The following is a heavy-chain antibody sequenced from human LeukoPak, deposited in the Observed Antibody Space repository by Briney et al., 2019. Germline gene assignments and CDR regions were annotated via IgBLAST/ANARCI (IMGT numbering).Heavy chain of an antibody. CDR2: ISGGGEYT. J-gene: IGHJ4*02. CDR3: AKDKRGGSDYVYFDY. V-gene: IGHV3-23*01. CDR1: GFSFIDYA. D-gene: IGHD4-17*01. Sequence: PGGSLRLSCAASGFSFIDYAVSWVRQAPGKGLEWVSVISGGGEYTVYADSVRGRFTISRDNSKNTVYLQMSSLRVEDTAVYYCAKDKRGGSDYVYFDYWGQGTLVTVSS.